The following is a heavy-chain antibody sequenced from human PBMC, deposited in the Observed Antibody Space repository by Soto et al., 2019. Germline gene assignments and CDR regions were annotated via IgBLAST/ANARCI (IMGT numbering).Heavy chain of an antibody. CDR3: ARLPVDAFDI. D-gene: IGHD4-4*01. V-gene: IGHV4-59*08. CDR1: GVSFSDYY. CDR2: IYYSGST. J-gene: IGHJ3*02. Sequence: SETLSLTCAVYGVSFSDYYWSWIRQPPGKGLEWIGYIYYSGSTNYNPSLKSRVTISVDTSKNQFSLKLTSVTAADTAVYYCARLPVDAFDIWGQGTMVTVSS.